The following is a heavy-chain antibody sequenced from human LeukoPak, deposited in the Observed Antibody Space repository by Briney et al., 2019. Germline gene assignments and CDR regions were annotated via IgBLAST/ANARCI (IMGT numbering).Heavy chain of an antibody. J-gene: IGHJ5*02. V-gene: IGHV1-2*02. CDR1: GYTFTGYY. CDR2: INPNSGGT. CDR3: AREGGSGYPDLNWFDP. D-gene: IGHD3-22*01. Sequence: GASVKVSCKASGYTFTGYYMHSVRQAPGQGLEWMGWINPNSGGTNYAQKFQGRVTMTRDTSISTAYMELSRLRSDDTAVYYCAREGGSGYPDLNWFDPWGQGTLVTVSS.